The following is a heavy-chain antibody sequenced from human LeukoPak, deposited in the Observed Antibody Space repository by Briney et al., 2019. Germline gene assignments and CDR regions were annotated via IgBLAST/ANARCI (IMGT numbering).Heavy chain of an antibody. V-gene: IGHV3-23*01. CDR1: GFTFSTYA. J-gene: IGHJ4*02. D-gene: IGHD6-13*01. Sequence: GGSLGLSCAASGFTFSTYAMSWVRQAPGKGLEWVSAIRGSGDSTYYANSVKGRFIISRDNSKNTLYLQMNSLRAEDTAIYYCAKATPIAAAGYFDFWGQGTLVTVSS. CDR3: AKATPIAAAGYFDF. CDR2: IRGSGDST.